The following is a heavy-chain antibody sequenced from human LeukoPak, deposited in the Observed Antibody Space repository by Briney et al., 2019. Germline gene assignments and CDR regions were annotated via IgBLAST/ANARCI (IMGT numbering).Heavy chain of an antibody. D-gene: IGHD3-22*01. V-gene: IGHV3-53*01. J-gene: IGHJ4*02. CDR3: ARERSGYYPSFFDY. CDR1: GFTVSSNY. Sequence: EGSLRLSCAASGFTVSSNYMSWVRQAPGKGLEWVSVIYSGGSTYYADSVKGRFTISRDNSKNTLYLQMNSLRAEDTAVYYCARERSGYYPSFFDYWGQGTLVTVSS. CDR2: IYSGGST.